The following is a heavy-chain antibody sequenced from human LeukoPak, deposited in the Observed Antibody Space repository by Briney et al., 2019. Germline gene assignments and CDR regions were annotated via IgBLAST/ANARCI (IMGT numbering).Heavy chain of an antibody. CDR1: GGTFSSYA. V-gene: IGHV1-2*04. CDR2: INPNSGGT. Sequence: EASVKVSCKASGGTFSSYAISWVRQAPGQGLEWMGWINPNSGGTNYAQKFQGWVTMTRDTSISTAYMELSRLRSDDTAVYYCARGLYGDYGTYYFDYWGQGTLVTVSS. J-gene: IGHJ4*02. CDR3: ARGLYGDYGTYYFDY. D-gene: IGHD4-17*01.